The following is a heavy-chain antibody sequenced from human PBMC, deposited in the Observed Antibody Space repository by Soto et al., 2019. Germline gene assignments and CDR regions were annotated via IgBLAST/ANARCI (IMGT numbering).Heavy chain of an antibody. J-gene: IGHJ5*02. CDR3: ASRAGSYYYNWLDP. V-gene: IGHV1-69*12. D-gene: IGHD3-10*01. CDR2: IIPIFGTA. Sequence: QVQLVQSGAEVKKPGSSVKVSCKASGGTFSSYAISWVRQAPGQGLEWMGGIIPIFGTANYAQKFQGRVTITADESTSTDYMELSSLRSEDTAVYYCASRAGSYYYNWLDPWGQGTLVTVSS. CDR1: GGTFSSYA.